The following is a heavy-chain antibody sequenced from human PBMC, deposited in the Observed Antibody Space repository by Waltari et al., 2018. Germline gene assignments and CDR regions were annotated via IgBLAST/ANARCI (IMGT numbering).Heavy chain of an antibody. CDR3: ARDGDSYFYGSRADY. J-gene: IGHJ4*02. D-gene: IGHD3-10*01. CDR2: ISYDGSTK. Sequence: QVQLVESGGGVVQSGKSLRLSCAASGFTFSRYAMHWVRQAPGKGGGLVALISYDGSTKYDVASVKGRFTLARDNSRSTLYLQMNDLRVEDTAVYYCARDGDSYFYGSRADYWGQGTLATVSS. CDR1: GFTFSRYA. V-gene: IGHV3-30*04.